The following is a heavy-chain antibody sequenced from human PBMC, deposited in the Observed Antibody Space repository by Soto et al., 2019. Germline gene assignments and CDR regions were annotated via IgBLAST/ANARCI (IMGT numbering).Heavy chain of an antibody. J-gene: IGHJ6*02. CDR3: ARVVPAAPYYYYYGMDV. CDR1: GGSISSSNW. CDR2: IYHSGST. V-gene: IGHV4-4*02. D-gene: IGHD2-2*01. Sequence: SETLSLTCAVSGGSISSSNWWSWVRQPPGKGLEWIGEIYHSGSTNYNPSLKSRVTISADKSKNQFSLKLSSVTAADTAVYYCARVVPAAPYYYYYGMDVWGQGTTVTVSS.